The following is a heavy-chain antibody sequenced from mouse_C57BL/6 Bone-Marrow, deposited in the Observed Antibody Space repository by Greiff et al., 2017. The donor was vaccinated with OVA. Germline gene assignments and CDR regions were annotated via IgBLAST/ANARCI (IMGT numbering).Heavy chain of an antibody. V-gene: IGHV5-2*01. CDR2: INSDGGST. J-gene: IGHJ3*01. D-gene: IGHD2-1*01. CDR1: EYEFPSHD. CDR3: ARHGNYNGLAY. Sequence: EVKVVESGGGLVQPGESLKLSCESNEYEFPSHDMSWVRKTPEKRLELVAAINSDGGSTYYPDTMQRRFIISRDKTKKTLYLQMSSLRSEDTALYYCARHGNYNGLAYWGQGTLVTVSA.